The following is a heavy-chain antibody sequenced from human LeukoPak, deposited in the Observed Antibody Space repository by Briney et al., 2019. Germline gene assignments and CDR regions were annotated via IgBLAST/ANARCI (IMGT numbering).Heavy chain of an antibody. Sequence: GASVKVSCKASGYSFNTYAMHWVRQAPGQRLEWMGWINGGNGNTKYSQKFQGRVTMTTDTSTSTAYMELRSLRSDDTAVYYCAVTIPKHYYDSSGYPYYFDYWGQGTLVTVSS. D-gene: IGHD3-22*01. J-gene: IGHJ4*02. CDR1: GYSFNTYA. V-gene: IGHV1-3*01. CDR2: INGGNGNT. CDR3: AVTIPKHYYDSSGYPYYFDY.